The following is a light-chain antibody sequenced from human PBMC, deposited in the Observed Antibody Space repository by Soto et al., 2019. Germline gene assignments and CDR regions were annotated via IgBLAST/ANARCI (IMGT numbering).Light chain of an antibody. CDR3: QHYTSYGT. CDR1: QSIDRW. J-gene: IGKJ1*01. CDR2: HAS. Sequence: DVQMYLSPSTLSASVGYRVAITFRASQSIDRWLAWYQLKPGKAPKILIYHASSLETGVPSRFSGSGSGTEFTLSITSVQPDDFATYYCQHYTSYGTFGQGT. V-gene: IGKV1-5*01.